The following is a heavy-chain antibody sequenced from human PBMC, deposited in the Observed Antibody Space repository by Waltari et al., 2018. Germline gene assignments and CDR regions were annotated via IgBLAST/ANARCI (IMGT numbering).Heavy chain of an antibody. CDR3: ARVGGNHRYYYYYMDV. Sequence: QVQLVQSGAEVKKPGSSVKVSCKASGGTVSSYAISWVRPAPGPGLEWMGGIIPCFGTANYAQKFQGRVTITTDESTSTAYMELSSLRSEDTAVYYCARVGGNHRYYYYYMDVWGKGTTVTVSS. J-gene: IGHJ6*03. D-gene: IGHD4-4*01. CDR1: GGTVSSYA. V-gene: IGHV1-69*05. CDR2: IIPCFGTA.